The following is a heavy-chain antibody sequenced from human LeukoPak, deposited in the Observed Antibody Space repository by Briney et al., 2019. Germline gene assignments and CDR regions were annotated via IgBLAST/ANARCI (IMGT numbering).Heavy chain of an antibody. D-gene: IGHD6-13*01. CDR3: ARDSTGSWYDPVDY. V-gene: IGHV1-2*06. Sequence: ASVKVSCKASGYTFTGYYMHWVRQAPGQGLEWMGRINPNSGGTNYAQKFQGRVTMTRDTSISTAYMELSRLRSDDTAVYYCARDSTGSWYDPVDYWGQGTLVTVSS. CDR1: GYTFTGYY. CDR2: INPNSGGT. J-gene: IGHJ4*02.